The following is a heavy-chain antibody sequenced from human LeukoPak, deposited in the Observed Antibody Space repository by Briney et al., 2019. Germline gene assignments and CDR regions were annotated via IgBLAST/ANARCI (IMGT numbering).Heavy chain of an antibody. D-gene: IGHD3-16*01. Sequence: GGSLRLSCAASGFTGSINYMSWVRQAPGKGLEWVSVIYSGGSTYYADSVKGRFTISRDNSKNTLYLQMNSLRAEDTAVYYCARDRLGTYNWFDPWGQGTLVTVPS. CDR1: GFTGSINY. J-gene: IGHJ5*02. V-gene: IGHV3-66*02. CDR2: IYSGGST. CDR3: ARDRLGTYNWFDP.